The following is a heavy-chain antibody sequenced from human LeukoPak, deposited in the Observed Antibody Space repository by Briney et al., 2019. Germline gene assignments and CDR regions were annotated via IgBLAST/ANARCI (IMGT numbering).Heavy chain of an antibody. CDR2: IYYSGST. V-gene: IGHV4-39*01. D-gene: IGHD3-9*01. J-gene: IGHJ5*02. Sequence: TLSLTCTVXGGSISSSSYYWGWIRQPPGTGLEWVGSIYYSGSTYYNPSLKSRVTISVDTSKNQFSLKLSSVTAADTAVYYCARGGPILRYFDWLSNWFDPWGQGALVTVSS. CDR1: GGSISSSSYY. CDR3: ARGGPILRYFDWLSNWFDP.